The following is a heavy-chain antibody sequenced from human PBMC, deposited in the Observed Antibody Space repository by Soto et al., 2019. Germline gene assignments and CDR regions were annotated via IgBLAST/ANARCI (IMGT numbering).Heavy chain of an antibody. J-gene: IGHJ6*02. D-gene: IGHD1-26*01. CDR2: TFSGGST. CDR1: GFTVTTNY. V-gene: IGHV3-53*02. Sequence: EVQLVETGGGSIQPGGSLRLSCLASGFTVTTNYMIWVRQPPGKGLEWVSTTFSGGSTNYADSVRGRFSISRDNSKNTVYLQMNNLRVEDTAVYYCAKKSPSSIQGWAFAMDVWGQGTTVSVSS. CDR3: AKKSPSSIQGWAFAMDV.